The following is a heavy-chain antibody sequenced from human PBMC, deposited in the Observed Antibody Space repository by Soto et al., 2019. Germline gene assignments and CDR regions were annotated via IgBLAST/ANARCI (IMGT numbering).Heavy chain of an antibody. D-gene: IGHD5-12*01. CDR3: ARDFRDGYYFDY. V-gene: IGHV3-21*01. CDR2: ISSSTGYT. J-gene: IGHJ4*02. CDR1: GCTFSSCT. Sequence: GGSLRLSCAASGCTFSSCTMNWVRQAPGKGLEWVSSISSSTGYTYYADSVRGRFTISRDNAKNSLYLQMNSLRAEDTAVYYCARDFRDGYYFDYWGQGTLVTVSS.